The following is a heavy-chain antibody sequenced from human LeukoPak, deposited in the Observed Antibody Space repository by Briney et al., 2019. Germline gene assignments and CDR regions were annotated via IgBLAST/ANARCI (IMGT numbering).Heavy chain of an antibody. CDR1: GFTFRKYW. V-gene: IGHV3-7*03. J-gene: IGHJ4*02. CDR2: IKLDGSEK. D-gene: IGHD3-3*01. Sequence: RTGGSLRLSCVASGFTFRKYWMSWVRQAPGKGLEWVANIKLDGSEKNYVDSVKGRFTISRDNTKNSLYLQMNSLRVEDTAVFYCARDQYDTWSRRGNFDSWGQGTLVIVSS. CDR3: ARDQYDTWSRRGNFDS.